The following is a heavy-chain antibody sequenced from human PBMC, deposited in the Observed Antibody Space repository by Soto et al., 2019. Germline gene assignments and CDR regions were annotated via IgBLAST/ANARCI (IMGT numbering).Heavy chain of an antibody. CDR3: AKLSAAERDSTFCAVFES. Sequence: QVQLLESGPGLVKPSETLSLTCAVSGVPMRGHFWNWIRQTPGRGLQWIGYIYHTGSTRYHPSLSGRFTISIDTSKTQFSLSLASMTAADTATYSCAKLSAAERDSTFCAVFESWGPGEDVTVSA. D-gene: IGHD3-3*01. CDR1: GVPMRGHF. V-gene: IGHV4-59*11. J-gene: IGHJ4*02. CDR2: IYHTGST.